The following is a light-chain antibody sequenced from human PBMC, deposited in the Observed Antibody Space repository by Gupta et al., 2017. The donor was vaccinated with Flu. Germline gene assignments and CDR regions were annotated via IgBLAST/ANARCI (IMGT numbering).Light chain of an antibody. CDR3: QQPSNWPPIT. CDR1: QSVRSY. CDR2: DAS. J-gene: IGKJ4*01. V-gene: IGKV3-11*01. Sequence: EIVLTQSPATLSLSPGERATLSCRASQSVRSYLAWQKQKPGQAPRLLIYDASNRVTGIPARFSGSGCGTDFPLTISSREPEDFAVYYSQQPSNWPPITFGRGTQVEIK.